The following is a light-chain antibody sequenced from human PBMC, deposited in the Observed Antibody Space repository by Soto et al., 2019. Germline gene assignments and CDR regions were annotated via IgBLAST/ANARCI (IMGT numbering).Light chain of an antibody. Sequence: DIQMTQSPSTLSASVGDRVTITCRASQRISSWLAWYQQKPGKAPNLLIYKASTLQSGVPSRFSGSGSGTEFTLTISSLQPDDFATFYCQQYDSYPLTFGPGTKVDIK. CDR2: KAS. J-gene: IGKJ3*01. CDR3: QQYDSYPLT. CDR1: QRISSW. V-gene: IGKV1-5*03.